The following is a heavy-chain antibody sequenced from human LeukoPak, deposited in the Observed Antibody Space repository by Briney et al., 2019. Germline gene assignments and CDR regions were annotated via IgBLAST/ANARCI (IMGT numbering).Heavy chain of an antibody. J-gene: IGHJ4*02. V-gene: IGHV3-48*01. D-gene: IGHD3-10*02. CDR2: ISSSSSTI. CDR3: ARAHVVAYYFRTDVENDY. CDR1: GFTFSSYS. Sequence: SGGSLRLSCAASGFTFSSYSMNWVRQAPGKGLEWVSYISSSSSTIYYAVSVKGRFTISRDNAKNSLYLQMNSLRAEDTAVYYCARAHVVAYYFRTDVENDYWGQGTLVTVSS.